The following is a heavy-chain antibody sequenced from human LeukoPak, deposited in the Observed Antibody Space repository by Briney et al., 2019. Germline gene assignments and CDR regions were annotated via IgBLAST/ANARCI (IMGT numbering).Heavy chain of an antibody. Sequence: PSQTLSLTCTVSGGSISSGGYYWSWIRQHPGKGLEWIGYIYYSGSTYYNPSLKSRVPRSVDTSKNQFSLKLSSVTAADTAVYYCARGSIVVVTAITFEYWGQGTRSPSPQ. D-gene: IGHD2-21*02. CDR2: IYYSGST. V-gene: IGHV4-31*03. CDR3: ARGSIVVVTAITFEY. J-gene: IGHJ4*02. CDR1: GGSISSGGYY.